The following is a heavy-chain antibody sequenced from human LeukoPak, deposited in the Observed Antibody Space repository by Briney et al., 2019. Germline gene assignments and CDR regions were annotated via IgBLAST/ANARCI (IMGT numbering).Heavy chain of an antibody. Sequence: SETLSLTCTVSGGSISSGGYYWSWIRQHPRKGLEWIGYIYYSGSTYYNPSLKSRVTISVDTSKNQFSLKLSSVTAADTAVYYCARAPHSKDYYYYMDVWGKGTTVTVSS. CDR2: IYYSGST. V-gene: IGHV4-31*03. J-gene: IGHJ6*03. D-gene: IGHD4-11*01. CDR3: ARAPHSKDYYYYMDV. CDR1: GGSISSGGYY.